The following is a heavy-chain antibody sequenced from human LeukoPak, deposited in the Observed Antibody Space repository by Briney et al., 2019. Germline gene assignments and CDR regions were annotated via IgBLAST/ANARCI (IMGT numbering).Heavy chain of an antibody. CDR1: GGSISSSSYY. V-gene: IGHV4-39*01. CDR3: ASSCGGDCYSPNHDAFDI. Sequence: SETLSLTCTVSGGSISSSSYYWGWIRQPPGKGLEWIGSIYYSGSTYYNPSLKSRVTISVDTSKNQFSLKLSSVTAADTAVYYCASSCGGDCYSPNHDAFDIWGQGTMVTVSS. CDR2: IYYSGST. D-gene: IGHD2-21*02. J-gene: IGHJ3*02.